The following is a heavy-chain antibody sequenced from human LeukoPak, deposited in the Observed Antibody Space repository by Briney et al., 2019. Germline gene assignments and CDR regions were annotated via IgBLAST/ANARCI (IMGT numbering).Heavy chain of an antibody. Sequence: GSLRLSCAASGFTFSNYAVTWVRQAPGKGLEWVSVIYSGGTTYYADTIKGRFTISRDNSKNTLYLQMNSLRAEDTAVHYCAGRYDSSGYPLHWGQGTLVTVSS. J-gene: IGHJ4*02. CDR2: IYSGGTT. CDR1: GFTFSNYA. CDR3: AGRYDSSGYPLH. D-gene: IGHD3-22*01. V-gene: IGHV3-53*01.